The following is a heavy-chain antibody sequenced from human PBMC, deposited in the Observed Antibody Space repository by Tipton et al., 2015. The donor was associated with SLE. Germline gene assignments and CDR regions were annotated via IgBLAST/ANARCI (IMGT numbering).Heavy chain of an antibody. V-gene: IGHV4-59*02. CDR2: IDYRDIT. Sequence: TLSLTCSVSGGSVSSNYWSWIRQPPGKGLEWIGYIDYRDITNYNPSLKSRVTMSIDTSKNQFSLKLSSVAAADTAVYYCAKDSGTYYFDFWGQGVLVNVSS. D-gene: IGHD1-26*01. CDR3: AKDSGTYYFDF. CDR1: GGSVSSNY. J-gene: IGHJ4*02.